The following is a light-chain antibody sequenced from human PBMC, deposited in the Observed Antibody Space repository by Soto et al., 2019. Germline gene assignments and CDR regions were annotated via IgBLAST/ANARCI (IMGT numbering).Light chain of an antibody. V-gene: IGKV3-15*01. Sequence: EVVMTQAPATLSGSTGERATLSCGASQSVSSDLAWYHQKPGQAPSLLIYGASTRATGIPARFSGISYGTAGHITINSLPSEDGAVYDGQQYNHWPRTFGQGTKVDIK. CDR1: QSVSSD. CDR3: QQYNHWPRT. CDR2: GAS. J-gene: IGKJ1*01.